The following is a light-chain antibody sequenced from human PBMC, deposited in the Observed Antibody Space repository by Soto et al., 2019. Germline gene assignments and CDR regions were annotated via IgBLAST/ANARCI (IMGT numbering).Light chain of an antibody. CDR3: QQYNSYPWT. CDR1: QSLSSY. CDR2: DAS. V-gene: IGKV1-5*01. J-gene: IGKJ1*01. Sequence: DIQMTQSPSTLSASVGDRVTITCRASQSLSSYLAWYQQKPGKAPNLLIYDASNLESGVPSRFSGSGSGTEFALTIRSLQPDDFATYYCQQYNSYPWTFGLGTMVEIK.